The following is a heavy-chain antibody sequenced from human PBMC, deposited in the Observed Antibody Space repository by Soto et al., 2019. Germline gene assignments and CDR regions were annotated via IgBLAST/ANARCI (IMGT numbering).Heavy chain of an antibody. Sequence: QVQLQESGPGLVKPSGTLSLTCAVSGGSISSSNWWSWVRQPPGKGLEWIGEIYHSGSTNYNPSLKRRVTISVDKSKNQFSLTLSSVTAADTAVYYCARVSGSYFDGMDVWGQGTTVTVSS. V-gene: IGHV4-4*02. J-gene: IGHJ6*02. CDR3: ARVSGSYFDGMDV. D-gene: IGHD1-26*01. CDR1: GGSISSSNW. CDR2: IYHSGST.